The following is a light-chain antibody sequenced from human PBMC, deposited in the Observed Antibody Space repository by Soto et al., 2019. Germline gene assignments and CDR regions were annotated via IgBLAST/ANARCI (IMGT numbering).Light chain of an antibody. V-gene: IGLV2-11*01. J-gene: IGLJ3*02. CDR3: CSYAGSYTL. CDR1: SSDVGGYNY. Sequence: QSALTQPRSVSGSPGQSVTISCTGTSSDVGGYNYVSWYQQHPGKAPKLMIYDVSKRPSGVPDRFSGSKSGNTASLTISGHQAEDEADYYCCSYAGSYTLFGGGTKLTVL. CDR2: DVS.